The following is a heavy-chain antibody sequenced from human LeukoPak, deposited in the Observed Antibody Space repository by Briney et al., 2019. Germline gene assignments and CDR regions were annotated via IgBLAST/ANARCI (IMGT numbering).Heavy chain of an antibody. CDR2: IYYSGST. D-gene: IGHD5-18*01. J-gene: IGHJ3*02. Sequence: SETLSLTCSVSGGSIKGGGFFWNWVRQHPGKGLEWIGHIYYSGSTSYNPSVKSRVTISVDTSKNRFSLKLTSVTAADTAMYYCARDHGRSYNYGSDALDIWGQGTLVIVSA. CDR3: ARDHGRSYNYGSDALDI. V-gene: IGHV4-31*03. CDR1: GGSIKGGGFF.